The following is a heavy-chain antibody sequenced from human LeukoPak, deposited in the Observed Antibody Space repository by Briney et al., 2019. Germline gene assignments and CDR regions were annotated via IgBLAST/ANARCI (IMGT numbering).Heavy chain of an antibody. Sequence: SENLSLTCTVSGGSISSGGYYWSWIRQHPGKGLEWIGYIYYSGSTYYNPSLKSRVTISVDTSKNQFSLKLSSVIAADTAVYYCATNRDSSGYYVDYWGQGTLVTVSS. V-gene: IGHV4-31*03. CDR3: ATNRDSSGYYVDY. CDR2: IYYSGST. J-gene: IGHJ4*02. CDR1: GGSISSGGYY. D-gene: IGHD3-22*01.